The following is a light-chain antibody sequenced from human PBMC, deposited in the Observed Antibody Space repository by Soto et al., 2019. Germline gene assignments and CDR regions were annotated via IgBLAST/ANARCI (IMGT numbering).Light chain of an antibody. CDR3: QHYGSSPTWT. CDR2: GAS. V-gene: IGKV3-20*01. CDR1: QSVSSSY. J-gene: IGKJ1*01. Sequence: EIVLTQSPGTLSSSPGERATLSCRASQSVSSSYFAWYQQKPGQAPRLLIYGASSRATGIPDRFSGSGSGTDFTLTISRLEPEDFAVYYCQHYGSSPTWTFGQGTKVEIK.